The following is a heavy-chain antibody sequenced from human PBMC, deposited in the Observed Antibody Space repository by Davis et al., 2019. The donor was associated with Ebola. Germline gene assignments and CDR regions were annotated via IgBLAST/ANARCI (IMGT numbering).Heavy chain of an antibody. D-gene: IGHD3-3*01. CDR2: LDYSVNT. CDR1: GGSISSSSYY. CDR3: ARDHYDFWSGGWFDP. J-gene: IGHJ5*02. V-gene: IGHV4-39*02. Sequence: MPSETLSLTCTVSGGSISSSSYYWGWIRQPPGKGLEWIGSLDYSVNTYDNPSLKSRLTMSVDTSKNQFSLKLRSVTAADTAVYYCARDHYDFWSGGWFDPWGQGTLVTVSS.